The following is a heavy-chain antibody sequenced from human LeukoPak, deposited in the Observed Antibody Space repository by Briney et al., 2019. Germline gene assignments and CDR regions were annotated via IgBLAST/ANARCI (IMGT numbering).Heavy chain of an antibody. D-gene: IGHD3-22*01. Sequence: SETLSLTCTVSGGSISTSNYYWGWIRQPPGKGLEWIGNIFYSGSTYYSPSLKSRVTISLDTSRNQFSLKLNSVTAADTAVYYCARNLRYDSSGYYLSYYYYYYMDVWGKGITVTVSS. CDR3: ARNLRYDSSGYYLSYYYYYYMDV. J-gene: IGHJ6*03. CDR1: GGSISTSNYY. CDR2: IFYSGST. V-gene: IGHV4-39*07.